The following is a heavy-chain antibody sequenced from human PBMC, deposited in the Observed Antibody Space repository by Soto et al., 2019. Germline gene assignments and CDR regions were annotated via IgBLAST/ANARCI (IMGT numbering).Heavy chain of an antibody. D-gene: IGHD5-18*01. J-gene: IGHJ4*02. CDR3: AKDLPSYIYRRGIFDY. CDR2: ISGTDST. Sequence: PGGSLRLSCAASGFTFSSYAMSWVRQAPGKGLEWVSVISGTDSTYYAESVKGRFSISRDNSKNTVYLQMNSLRAEDTAVYYCAKDLPSYIYRRGIFDYWGQGALVTVSS. V-gene: IGHV3-23*01. CDR1: GFTFSSYA.